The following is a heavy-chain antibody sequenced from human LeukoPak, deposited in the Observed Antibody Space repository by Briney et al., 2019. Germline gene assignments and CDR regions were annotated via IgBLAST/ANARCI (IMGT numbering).Heavy chain of an antibody. V-gene: IGHV3-21*01. CDR3: ARGAYYDILTGYRSDNFFDY. CDR1: GFTFSSYS. J-gene: IGHJ4*02. D-gene: IGHD3-9*01. CDR2: ISSSSSYI. Sequence: GGSLRLSCAASGFTFSSYSMDWVRQAPGKGLEWVSSISSSSSYIYYADSMKGRFTISRDNAKNSLYLQMNSLRAEDTAVYYCARGAYYDILTGYRSDNFFDYWGQGTLVTVSS.